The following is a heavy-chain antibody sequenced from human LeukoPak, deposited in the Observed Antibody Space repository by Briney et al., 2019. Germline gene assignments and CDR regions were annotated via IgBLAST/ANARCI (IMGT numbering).Heavy chain of an antibody. CDR2: IIPIFGIA. J-gene: IGHJ6*02. D-gene: IGHD1-14*01. CDR3: ASIAERTPGNHQEYYGMDV. Sequence: SVKVSCKASGGTFSSYAISWVRQAPGQGLEWMGRIIPIFGIANYAQKFQGRVTITADKSTSTAYMELSSLRSEDTAVYYCASIAERTPGNHQEYYGMDVWGQGTTVTVSS. V-gene: IGHV1-69*04. CDR1: GGTFSSYA.